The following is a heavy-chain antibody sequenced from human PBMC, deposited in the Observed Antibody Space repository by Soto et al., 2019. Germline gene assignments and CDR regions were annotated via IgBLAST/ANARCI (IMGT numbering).Heavy chain of an antibody. J-gene: IGHJ6*02. CDR3: ARGSGGYSYYGVDV. CDR1: GFIFSGYA. D-gene: IGHD3-16*01. V-gene: IGHV3-30-3*01. CDR2: ISYDGSNK. Sequence: GGSLRLSCAASGFIFSGYAMHWVRQAPGKGLEWVALISYDGSNKYYADSVKGRFTISRDSSKNTMYLQMNSLRAEDTAVSYCARGSGGYSYYGVDVWGQGTTVTAP.